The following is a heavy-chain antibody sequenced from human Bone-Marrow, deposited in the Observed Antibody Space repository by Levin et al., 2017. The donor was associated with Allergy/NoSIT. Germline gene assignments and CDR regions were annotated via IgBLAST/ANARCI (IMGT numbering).Heavy chain of an antibody. CDR2: LSAGGDGT. Sequence: GALRLSCAASGFPFNSYAMSWVRQVPGKGLEWVSGLSAGGDGTNYADSVKGRFTLSRDNSKNTLYLQLSSLRADDTAVYYCAKDRGGYSYGHGFDYWGQGTLVTVSS. CDR3: AKDRGGYSYGHGFDY. CDR1: GFPFNSYA. J-gene: IGHJ4*02. V-gene: IGHV3-23*01. D-gene: IGHD5-18*01.